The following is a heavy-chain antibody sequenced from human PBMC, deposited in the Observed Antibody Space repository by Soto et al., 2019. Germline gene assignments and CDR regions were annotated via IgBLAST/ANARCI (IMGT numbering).Heavy chain of an antibody. CDR2: VYYTGST. CDR3: AKSGGALINWFDP. V-gene: IGHV4-61*01. J-gene: IGHJ5*02. D-gene: IGHD1-26*01. Sequence: QLRESGPGLVKPSETLSLTCIVFGGAVNSSPQYWNWIRQTPGKGLEWLGHVYYTGSTNYNPSLKSRVTISVDTSKHQVFLKLTSVTAADTAIYYCAKSGGALINWFDPWGQGTLVTVSS. CDR1: GGAVNSSPQY.